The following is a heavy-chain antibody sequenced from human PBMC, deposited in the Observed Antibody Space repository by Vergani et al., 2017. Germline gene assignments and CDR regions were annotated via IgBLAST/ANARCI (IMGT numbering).Heavy chain of an antibody. D-gene: IGHD6-19*01. CDR1: GGTFSSYA. J-gene: IGHJ4*02. V-gene: IGHV1-69*17. CDR2: IIPIFGIA. Sequence: QVQLVQSGAEVKKPGSSVKVSCKASGGTFSSYAISWVRQAPGQGLEWMGGIIPIFGIANYAQKFQGRVTITADKSTSTAYMELSSVTAADTAVYYCARGRGGWIAVALGWYFDYWGQGTLVTVSS. CDR3: ARGRGGWIAVALGWYFDY.